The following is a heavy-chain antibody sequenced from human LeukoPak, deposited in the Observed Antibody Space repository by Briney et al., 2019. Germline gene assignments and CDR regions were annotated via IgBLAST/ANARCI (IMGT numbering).Heavy chain of an antibody. CDR3: ARTPLVVEDDFYYYYMDV. V-gene: IGHV1-69*13. J-gene: IGHJ6*03. Sequence: ASVKVSCKASGGTFSSYAISWVRQAPGQGLEWMGGIIPIFGTANYAQKFQGRVTITADESTSTAYMELSSLRSEDTAVYYCARTPLVVEDDFYYYYMDVWGKGTTVTVSS. CDR2: IIPIFGTA. CDR1: GGTFSSYA. D-gene: IGHD3/OR15-3a*01.